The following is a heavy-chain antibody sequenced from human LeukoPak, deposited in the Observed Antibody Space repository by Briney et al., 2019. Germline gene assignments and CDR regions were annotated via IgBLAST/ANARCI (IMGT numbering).Heavy chain of an antibody. V-gene: IGHV4-4*02. CDR3: ASSPDFGYSSSPDHF. CDR2: TYHSGSP. Sequence: PSETLSLTSAVSGGSISSSNWWRWVRQPPGKGLEWIGETYHSGSPTYNPSLKSRVTISVDKSKNQFSLNLSSVIAADTGVYYCASSPDFGYSSSPDHFGGQGTLVTVSS. J-gene: IGHJ4*02. D-gene: IGHD6-13*01. CDR1: GGSISSSNW.